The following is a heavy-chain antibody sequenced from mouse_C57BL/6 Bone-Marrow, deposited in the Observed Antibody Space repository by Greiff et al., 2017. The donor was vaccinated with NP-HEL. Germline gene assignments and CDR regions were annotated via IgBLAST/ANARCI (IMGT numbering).Heavy chain of an antibody. D-gene: IGHD1-1*01. CDR3: TAYYGRFFDY. CDR1: GFNIKDYY. CDR2: IEPENGNT. V-gene: IGHV14-4*01. J-gene: IGHJ2*01. Sequence: VQLQQSGAELVRPGASVKLSCTASGFNIKDYYIHWVKQRPEQGLEWIGWIEPENGNTEYASKFQGKATITADTSSNTAYLQLSSLTSEDTAVYYCTAYYGRFFDYWGQGTTLTVSS.